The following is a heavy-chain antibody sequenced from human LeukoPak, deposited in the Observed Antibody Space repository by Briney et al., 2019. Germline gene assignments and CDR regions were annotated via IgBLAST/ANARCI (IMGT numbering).Heavy chain of an antibody. CDR3: VRGRYTGIVMIVVALFPDY. J-gene: IGHJ4*02. Sequence: GASVKVSCKASGYTFASFDINWVRQATGQGLEWMGWMNPNSGNTGYAQRFQGRVTMTRNTSISTAYMELSSLRSEDTAVYYCVRGRYTGIVMIVVALFPDYWGQGTLVTVSS. CDR2: MNPNSGNT. V-gene: IGHV1-8*01. D-gene: IGHD3-22*01. CDR1: GYTFASFD.